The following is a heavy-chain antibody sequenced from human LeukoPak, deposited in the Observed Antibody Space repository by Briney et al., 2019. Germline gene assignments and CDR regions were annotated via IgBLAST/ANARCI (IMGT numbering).Heavy chain of an antibody. Sequence: PGGSLRLSCAASGFTFSSYAMSWVRQAPGKGLEWVSAISGSGGSTYYADSVKGRFTISRDNSKNTLYLQMNSLRAEDTAVYYCARGGASDFGDYGKSFAFDIWGQGTMVTVSS. CDR2: ISGSGGST. J-gene: IGHJ3*02. V-gene: IGHV3-23*01. D-gene: IGHD4-17*01. CDR3: ARGGASDFGDYGKSFAFDI. CDR1: GFTFSSYA.